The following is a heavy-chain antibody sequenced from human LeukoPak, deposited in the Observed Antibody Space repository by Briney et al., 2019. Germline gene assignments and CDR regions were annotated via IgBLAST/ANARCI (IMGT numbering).Heavy chain of an antibody. V-gene: IGHV4-4*07. CDR1: GGSISSNY. CDR3: VRWMAGPSPVGFDP. J-gene: IGHJ5*02. CDR2: MYSSGKT. Sequence: SETLSLICSVSGGSISSNYWSWIRQPAGERLEWIGRMYSSGKTNYNPSLKSRVTMSVDTSKNQLSLKVTSVTAADTAVYYCVRWMAGPSPVGFDPWGQGILVTVSS. D-gene: IGHD5-24*01.